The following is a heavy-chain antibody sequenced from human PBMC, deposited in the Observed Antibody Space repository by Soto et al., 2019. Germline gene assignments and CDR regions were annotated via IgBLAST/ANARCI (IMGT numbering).Heavy chain of an antibody. D-gene: IGHD6-19*01. CDR1: GFTFSSYW. CDR2: INSDGSST. Sequence: GVSLRLSFAASGFTFSSYWMHWVRQAPGKGLVWVSRINSDGSSTTYADSVKGRFTISRDNAKNTLYLQMNSLRAEDTAVYYCVRGEGGWETYWGQGTLVTVSS. CDR3: VRGEGGWETY. V-gene: IGHV3-74*01. J-gene: IGHJ4*02.